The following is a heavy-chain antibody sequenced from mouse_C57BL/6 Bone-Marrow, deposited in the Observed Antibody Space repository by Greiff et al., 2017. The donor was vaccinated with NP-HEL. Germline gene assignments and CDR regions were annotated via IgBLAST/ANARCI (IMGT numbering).Heavy chain of an antibody. Sequence: EVQLQQSGPELVKPGASVKISCKASGYSFTGYYMNWVKQSPEKSLEWIGEINPSTGGTTYNQKFKAKATLTVDKSSSTAYMQLKSLTSEDSAVYYCARLDWGYAMDYWGQGTSVTVSS. CDR3: ARLDWGYAMDY. D-gene: IGHD4-1*01. V-gene: IGHV1-42*01. J-gene: IGHJ4*01. CDR2: INPSTGGT. CDR1: GYSFTGYY.